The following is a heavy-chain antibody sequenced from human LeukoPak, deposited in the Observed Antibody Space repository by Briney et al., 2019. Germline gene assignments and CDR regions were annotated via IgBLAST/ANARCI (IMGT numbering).Heavy chain of an antibody. V-gene: IGHV3-9*01. CDR3: AKDISWGYCSSTSCSYFDY. J-gene: IGHJ4*02. D-gene: IGHD2-2*01. CDR1: GFTFDDYA. CDR2: ISWNSGSI. Sequence: GGSLRLSCAASGFTFDDYAMHWVRHAPGKGLEWVSGISWNSGSIGYADSVKGRFTISRDNAKNSLYLQMNSLRAEDTALYYCAKDISWGYCSSTSCSYFDYWGQGTLVTVSS.